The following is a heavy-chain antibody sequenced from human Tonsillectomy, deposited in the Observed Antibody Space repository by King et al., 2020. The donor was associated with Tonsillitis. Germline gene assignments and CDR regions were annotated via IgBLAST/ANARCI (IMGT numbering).Heavy chain of an antibody. J-gene: IGHJ3*01. D-gene: IGHD3-22*01. CDR1: DFTFSEYW. Sequence: VQLVESGGGLVQPGGSLRLSCAASDFTFSEYWMTWIRQAPGEGLEWVANIKGDGSVKYYVDSVEGRFTISRDNADSSLFLRMNSLRAEDTAIYFCVRDMNYRDRSTYYDVLDVWGPGTMVTVSS. CDR3: VRDMNYRDRSTYYDVLDV. CDR2: IKGDGSVK. V-gene: IGHV3-7*01.